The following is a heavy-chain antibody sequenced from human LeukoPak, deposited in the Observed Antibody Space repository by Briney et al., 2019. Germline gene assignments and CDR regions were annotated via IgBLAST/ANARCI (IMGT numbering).Heavy chain of an antibody. Sequence: GASVKVSCKASGYIFTSYVLHWVRQAPGQGLEWMGWINTNTGNPTYAQGFTGRFVFSLDTSVSTAYLQISSLKADGTAIYYCARGDYETHGYQTRWGQGTLVTVSS. CDR2: INTNTGNP. CDR1: GYIFTSYV. D-gene: IGHD3-22*01. CDR3: ARGDYETHGYQTR. V-gene: IGHV7-4-1*02. J-gene: IGHJ4*02.